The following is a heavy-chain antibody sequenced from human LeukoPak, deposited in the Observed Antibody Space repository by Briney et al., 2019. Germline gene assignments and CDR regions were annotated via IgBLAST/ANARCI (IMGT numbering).Heavy chain of an antibody. Sequence: SETLSLTCAVYGGSFSGYYWSWIRQPPGKGLEWIGEINHRRSTKYSPSLKSRVTISVDTSKNQFSLRLSSVTAADTAVYYCARRVGKWFGERAYYYNYMDVWGKGTTVTISS. D-gene: IGHD3-10*01. J-gene: IGHJ6*03. CDR2: INHRRST. V-gene: IGHV4-34*01. CDR1: GGSFSGYY. CDR3: ARRVGKWFGERAYYYNYMDV.